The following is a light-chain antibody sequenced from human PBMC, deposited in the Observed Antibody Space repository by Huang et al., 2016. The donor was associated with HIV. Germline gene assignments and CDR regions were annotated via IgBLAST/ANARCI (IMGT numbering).Light chain of an antibody. CDR2: KVS. J-gene: IGKJ2*01. CDR3: MQGTHWPPYT. V-gene: IGKV2-30*01. CDR1: QSLAYRDGNTY. Sequence: DVVMTQSPLSLPVTLGQPASISCRSSQSLAYRDGNTYLTWFQQRPGQSPRRLIYKVSHRDSGVPERFSGSGSGTDFTLKISRVEAEDVGVYYCMQGTHWPPYTFGQGTKLEIK.